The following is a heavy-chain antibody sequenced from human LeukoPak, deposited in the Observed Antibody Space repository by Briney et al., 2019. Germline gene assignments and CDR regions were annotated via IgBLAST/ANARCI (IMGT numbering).Heavy chain of an antibody. CDR3: ARGGRYDSSGYLHYFDY. CDR2: ISYDGSNK. V-gene: IGHV3-30*03. Sequence: GGSLRLSCAASGFTFSSYGMHWVRQAPGKGLEWVAVISYDGSNKYYADSVKGRFTISRDNSKNTLYLQMNSLRAEDTAVYYCARGGRYDSSGYLHYFDYWGQGTLVTVPS. CDR1: GFTFSSYG. J-gene: IGHJ4*02. D-gene: IGHD3-22*01.